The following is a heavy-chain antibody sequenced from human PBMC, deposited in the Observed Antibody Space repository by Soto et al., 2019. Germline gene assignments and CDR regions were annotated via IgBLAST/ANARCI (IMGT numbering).Heavy chain of an antibody. Sequence: QAQLVQSGAEVKKPGASVKVSCKASGYTFTSYDINWVRQATGQGLEWMGWMNPNSGNTGYAQKFQGRVTMTRNTSISTAYMELSSLRSEDTAVYYCARRYCSSTSCYNWFDPWGQGTLVTVSS. J-gene: IGHJ5*02. V-gene: IGHV1-8*01. CDR1: GYTFTSYD. CDR3: ARRYCSSTSCYNWFDP. CDR2: MNPNSGNT. D-gene: IGHD2-2*01.